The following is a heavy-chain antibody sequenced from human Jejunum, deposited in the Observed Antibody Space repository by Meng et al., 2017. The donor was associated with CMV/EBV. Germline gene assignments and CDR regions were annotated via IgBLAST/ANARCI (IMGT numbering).Heavy chain of an antibody. Sequence: GSITSTAHFWGWFRQSPGTGLEWIGTISSSGRAYYNPSLQSRVTISTDTSRNQFSLNLNSVTAADTAMYYCARCPTGVLGASRDYWGQGTLVTVSS. J-gene: IGHJ4*02. CDR1: GSITSTAHF. D-gene: IGHD1-26*01. CDR3: ARCPTGVLGASRDY. V-gene: IGHV4-39*01. CDR2: ISSSGRA.